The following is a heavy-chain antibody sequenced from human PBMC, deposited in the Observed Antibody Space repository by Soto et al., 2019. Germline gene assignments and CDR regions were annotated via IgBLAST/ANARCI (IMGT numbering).Heavy chain of an antibody. J-gene: IGHJ3*01. CDR3: AHAYGGTSWPNDAFDV. Sequence: QITLKESGPTLVKPTQTLTLTCIFSGFSFSADGVGVGWIRQPPGKALEWLALIFWDDDARYSPSLKSRLTITKDTPKNQVVLTMTNMDPVDTATYYCAHAYGGTSWPNDAFDVWGPGTVVTVSS. CDR1: GFSFSADGVG. CDR2: IFWDDDA. D-gene: IGHD2-21*01. V-gene: IGHV2-5*02.